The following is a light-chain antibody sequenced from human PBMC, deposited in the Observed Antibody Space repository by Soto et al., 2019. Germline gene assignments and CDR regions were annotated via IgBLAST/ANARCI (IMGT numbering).Light chain of an antibody. CDR1: RSNIGDHD. CDR3: GTWDSSLSAGV. CDR2: ENN. J-gene: IGLJ3*02. Sequence: QSVLTQPPSVSAAPGQRVTISCSGGRSNIGDHDVSWYKQLPGTAPKLLMSENNKRPSGIPDRFSGSKSGTSATLCITGLQTGDEAEYYCGTWDSSLSAGVFGGGTKLTVL. V-gene: IGLV1-51*02.